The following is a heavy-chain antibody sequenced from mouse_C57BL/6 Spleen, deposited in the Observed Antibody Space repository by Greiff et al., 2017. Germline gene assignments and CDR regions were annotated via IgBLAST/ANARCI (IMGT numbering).Heavy chain of an antibody. J-gene: IGHJ1*03. Sequence: QVQLQQSGAELVKPGASVKISCKASGYAFSSYWMNWVKQRPGRGLEWIGQIYPGDGGTNYNGKFKGKATLTVDKSSSTAHMQLSSLTSEDSAVXLCARFHITSGYIDVWGTGTTVTVSS. D-gene: IGHD1-1*01. V-gene: IGHV1-80*01. CDR3: ARFHITSGYIDV. CDR2: IYPGDGGT. CDR1: GYAFSSYW.